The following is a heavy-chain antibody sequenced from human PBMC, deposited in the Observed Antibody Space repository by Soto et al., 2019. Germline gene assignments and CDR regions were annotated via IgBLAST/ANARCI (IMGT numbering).Heavy chain of an antibody. CDR2: INPNSGGT. J-gene: IGHJ3*02. V-gene: IGHV1-2*02. CDR3: ARESYYYDSSGYADAFDI. Sequence: ASVKVSCKASGYTFTRYGLSWVRQAPGQGLEWMGWINPNSGGTNYAQKFQGRVTMTRDTSISTAYMELSRLRSDDTAVYYCARESYYYDSSGYADAFDIWGQGTMVTVS. CDR1: GYTFTRYG. D-gene: IGHD3-22*01.